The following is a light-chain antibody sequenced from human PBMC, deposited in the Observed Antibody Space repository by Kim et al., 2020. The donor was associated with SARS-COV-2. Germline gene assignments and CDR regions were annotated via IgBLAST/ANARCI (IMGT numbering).Light chain of an antibody. J-gene: IGLJ3*02. CDR2: DVN. V-gene: IGLV2-14*03. CDR3: FSYGINYSRG. Sequence: QSALTQPASVSGSPGQSITISCTGTSSDIGHYNFVSWYQRQPGKAPKLLVYDVNNRPSGVPDRFSGSKSGNTASLTISRLQAEDEADYYCFSYGINYSRGFDGGTQLTVL. CDR1: SSDIGHYNF.